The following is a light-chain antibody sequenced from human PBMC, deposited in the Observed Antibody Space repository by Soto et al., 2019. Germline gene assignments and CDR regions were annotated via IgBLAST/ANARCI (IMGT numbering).Light chain of an antibody. CDR3: NSYTSSSTVL. V-gene: IGLV2-14*03. Sequence: QSALTQPASVSGSPGQSITISCTGTSSDVGGYDYVSWYQLRPGKAPKLMIYDVGNRPSGVSNRFSGSKSGNTASLTISGLQAEDEADYYCNSYTSSSTVLFGGGTQLTVL. CDR2: DVG. J-gene: IGLJ2*01. CDR1: SSDVGGYDY.